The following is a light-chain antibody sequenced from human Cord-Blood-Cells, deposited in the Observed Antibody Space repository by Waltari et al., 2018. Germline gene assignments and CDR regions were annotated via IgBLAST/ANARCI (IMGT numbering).Light chain of an antibody. CDR2: GAS. CDR1: QSVSSY. CDR3: QQYGSSRKT. V-gene: IGKV3-20*01. J-gene: IGKJ1*01. Sequence: EIVLTQSPATLSLSPGERATLSCRASQSVSSYLAWYQQKPGQAPRLLIYGASSRATGITDRFSGSGSGTDFTLTISRLEPEDFAVYYCQQYGSSRKTFGQGTKVEIK.